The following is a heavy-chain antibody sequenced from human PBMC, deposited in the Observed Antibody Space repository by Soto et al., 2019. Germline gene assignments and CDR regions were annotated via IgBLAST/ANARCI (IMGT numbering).Heavy chain of an antibody. CDR1: GYTFTSYD. D-gene: IGHD3-10*01. CDR2: MNPNSGNT. Sequence: ASVKVSCKASGYTFTSYDINWVRQAAGQGLEWLGWMNPNSGNTGYALKFQGRVTMTRNTSISTAYMELSSLRSEDTALYYCARRFLPYYFGMDVWGQGTTVTVS. V-gene: IGHV1-8*01. CDR3: ARRFLPYYFGMDV. J-gene: IGHJ6*02.